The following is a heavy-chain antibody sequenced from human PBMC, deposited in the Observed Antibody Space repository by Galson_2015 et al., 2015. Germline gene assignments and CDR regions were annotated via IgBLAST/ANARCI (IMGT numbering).Heavy chain of an antibody. V-gene: IGHV3-23*01. Sequence: SLRLSCAASGFTFSSYAMSWVRQAPGKGLEWVSAISGSGGSTYYADSVKGRFTISRDNSKNTLYLQMNSLRAEDTAVYYCAKDLLGYSSSWYVEEPDEPNWFDPWGQGTLVTVSS. CDR2: ISGSGGST. D-gene: IGHD6-13*01. CDR1: GFTFSSYA. CDR3: AKDLLGYSSSWYVEEPDEPNWFDP. J-gene: IGHJ5*02.